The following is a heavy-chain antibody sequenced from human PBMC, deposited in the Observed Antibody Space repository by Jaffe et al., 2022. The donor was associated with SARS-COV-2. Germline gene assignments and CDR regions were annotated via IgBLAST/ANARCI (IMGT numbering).Heavy chain of an antibody. Sequence: QVQLQESGPGLVKPSETLSLTCTVSGGSISSYYWSWIRQPPGKGLEWIGYIYYSGSTNYNPSLKSRVTISVDTSKNQFSLKLSSVTAADTAVYYCARDQANIAVAGTNWYFDLWGRGTLVTVSS. J-gene: IGHJ2*01. CDR1: GGSISSYY. V-gene: IGHV4-59*01. CDR2: IYYSGST. D-gene: IGHD6-19*01. CDR3: ARDQANIAVAGTNWYFDL.